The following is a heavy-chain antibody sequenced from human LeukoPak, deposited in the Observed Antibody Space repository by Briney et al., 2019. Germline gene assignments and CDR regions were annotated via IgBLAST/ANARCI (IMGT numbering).Heavy chain of an antibody. Sequence: SETLSLTCAVYGGSFSGYYWSWIRQPPGKGLEWIGEINHSGSTNYNPSLKSRVTISVDTSKTQFSLKLSSVTAADTAVYYCARAGKSSSSYYYYYGMDVWGQGTTVTVSS. V-gene: IGHV4-34*01. CDR1: GGSFSGYY. J-gene: IGHJ6*02. CDR2: INHSGST. D-gene: IGHD6-6*01. CDR3: ARAGKSSSSYYYYYGMDV.